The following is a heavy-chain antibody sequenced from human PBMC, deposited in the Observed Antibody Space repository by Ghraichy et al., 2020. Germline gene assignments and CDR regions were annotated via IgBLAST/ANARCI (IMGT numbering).Heavy chain of an antibody. V-gene: IGHV3-23*01. J-gene: IGHJ6*02. Sequence: GESLNISCAASGFTFSSYAMSWVRQAPGKGLEWVSAISGSGGSTYYADSVKGRFTISRDNSKNTLYLQMNSLRAEDTAVYYCAKVGGYCGGDCYPGSYYYGMDVWGQGTTVTVSS. CDR1: GFTFSSYA. CDR3: AKVGGYCGGDCYPGSYYYGMDV. D-gene: IGHD2-21*02. CDR2: ISGSGGST.